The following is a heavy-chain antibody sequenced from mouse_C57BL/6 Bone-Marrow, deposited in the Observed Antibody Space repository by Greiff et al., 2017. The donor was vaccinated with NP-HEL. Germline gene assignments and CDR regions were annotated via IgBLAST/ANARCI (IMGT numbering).Heavy chain of an antibody. V-gene: IGHV6-3*01. CDR1: GFTFSNYW. CDR2: IRLKSDNYAT. Sequence: EVMLVESGGGLVQPGGSMKLSCVASGFTFSNYWMNWVRQSPEKGLEWVAQIRLKSDNYATHYAESVKGRFTISRDDSKSSVYLQMNNLRAEDTGIYYCTAIYDGYLFYYAMDYWGQETSVTVSS. D-gene: IGHD2-3*01. CDR3: TAIYDGYLFYYAMDY. J-gene: IGHJ4*01.